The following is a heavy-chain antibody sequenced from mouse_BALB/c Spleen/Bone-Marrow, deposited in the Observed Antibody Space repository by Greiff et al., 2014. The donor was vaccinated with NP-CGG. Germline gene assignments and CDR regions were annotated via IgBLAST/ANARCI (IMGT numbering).Heavy chain of an antibody. CDR1: GYTFTSYV. Sequence: VQLQQSGPELVKPGASVKISCKASGYTFTSYVIHWVKQKPGQGLEWIGYINPYNDGTKYNEKFKGKATLTSDKSSSTAYMELSSLTSEDSAVYYCARGGYYGTSLYWYFDVWGAGTTVTVSS. D-gene: IGHD1-1*01. V-gene: IGHV1-14*01. CDR2: INPYNDGT. J-gene: IGHJ1*01. CDR3: ARGGYYGTSLYWYFDV.